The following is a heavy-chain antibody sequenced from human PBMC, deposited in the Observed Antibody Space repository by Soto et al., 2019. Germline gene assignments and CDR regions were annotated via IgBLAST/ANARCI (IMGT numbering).Heavy chain of an antibody. V-gene: IGHV1-8*01. CDR3: ARGPTGTAMVFRPYYYYYMDV. CDR2: MNPSSGNT. D-gene: IGHD5-18*01. Sequence: ASVKVSCKASGYTFTSYDINWVRQATGQGLEWMGWMNPSSGNTGYAQKFQGRVTMTRNTSISTAYMELSSLRSEDTAVYYCARGPTGTAMVFRPYYYYYMDVWGKGTTVTVSS. CDR1: GYTFTSYD. J-gene: IGHJ6*03.